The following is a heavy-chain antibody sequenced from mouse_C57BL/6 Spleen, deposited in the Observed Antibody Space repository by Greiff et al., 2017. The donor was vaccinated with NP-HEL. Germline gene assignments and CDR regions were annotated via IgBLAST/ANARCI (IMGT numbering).Heavy chain of an antibody. CDR1: GYAFSSSW. J-gene: IGHJ4*01. D-gene: IGHD2-10*01. V-gene: IGHV1-82*01. CDR3: ARSPPYYGNYYAMDY. Sequence: QVQLQQSGPELVKPGASVKISCKASGYAFSSSWMNWVKQRPGKGLEWIGRIYPGDGDTNYNGKFKGKATLTADKSSSTAYMQLSSLTSEDSAVYFCARSPPYYGNYYAMDYWGQGTSGTVSS. CDR2: IYPGDGDT.